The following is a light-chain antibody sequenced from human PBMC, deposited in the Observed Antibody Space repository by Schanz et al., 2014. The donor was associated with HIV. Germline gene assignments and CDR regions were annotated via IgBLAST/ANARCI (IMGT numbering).Light chain of an antibody. CDR1: SSNVGSNT. Sequence: QSVLTQPPSASGTPGQRVTISCSGSSSNVGSNTVNWYQQLPGTAPKLLIYSDNQRPSGVPDRFSGSKSGTSASLAINGLQSEDEADFYCAAWDDSLKGWVFGGGTKLTVL. CDR2: SDN. J-gene: IGLJ3*02. V-gene: IGLV1-44*01. CDR3: AAWDDSLKGWV.